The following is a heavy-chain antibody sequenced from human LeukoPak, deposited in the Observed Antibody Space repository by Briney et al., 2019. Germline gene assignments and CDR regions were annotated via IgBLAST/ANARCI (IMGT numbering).Heavy chain of an antibody. CDR1: GFTFSSYA. CDR3: ARGRRGFVLHDLKDFDY. V-gene: IGHV3-23*01. J-gene: IGHJ4*02. D-gene: IGHD1-1*01. CDR2: ISGSGGST. Sequence: GGSLRLSCAASGFTFSSYAMSWVRQAPGKGLEWVSAISGSGGSTYYADSVKGRFTISRDNSKNTLYLQMNSLRAEDTAVYYCARGRRGFVLHDLKDFDYWGQGTLVTVSS.